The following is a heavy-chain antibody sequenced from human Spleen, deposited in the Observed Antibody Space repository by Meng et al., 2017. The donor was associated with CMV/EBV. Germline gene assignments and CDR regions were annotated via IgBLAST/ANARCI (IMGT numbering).Heavy chain of an antibody. V-gene: IGHV4-34*01. CDR2: INDTGST. CDR1: SGYY. D-gene: IGHD3-3*01. CDR3: ARLEPYDFWSGYRSSIWGGFDP. Sequence: SGYYWSWIRQAPGMGLEWIGEINDTGSTNYNPSLKSRVTISVDTSKNQFSLNLSSVTAADTAVYYCARLEPYDFWSGYRSSIWGGFDPWGQGTLVTVS. J-gene: IGHJ5*02.